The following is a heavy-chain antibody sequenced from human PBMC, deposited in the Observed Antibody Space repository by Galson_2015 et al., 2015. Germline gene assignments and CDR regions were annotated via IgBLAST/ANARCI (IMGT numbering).Heavy chain of an antibody. D-gene: IGHD2-15*01. CDR2: IYPGDSDT. CDR1: GYSFTSYW. Sequence: QSGAEVKKPGESLKISCKGSGYSFTSYWIGWVRQMPGKGLEWMGIIYPGDSDTRYSPSFQGQVTISADKSISTAYLQWSSLKASDTAMYYCARLDCSGGSCYSPFYYFDYWGQGTLVTVSS. V-gene: IGHV5-51*01. CDR3: ARLDCSGGSCYSPFYYFDY. J-gene: IGHJ4*02.